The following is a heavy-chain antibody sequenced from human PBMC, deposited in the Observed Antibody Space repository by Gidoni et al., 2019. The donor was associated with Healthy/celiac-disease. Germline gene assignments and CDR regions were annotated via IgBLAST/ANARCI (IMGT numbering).Heavy chain of an antibody. CDR1: GGSISSSSYY. V-gene: IGHV4-39*01. CDR2: IYYSGST. Sequence: QLQLQESGPGLVKPSETLSLTCTVPGGSISSSSYYWGWIRQPPGKGLEWIGSIYYSGSTYYNPSLKSRVTISVDTSKNQFSLKLSSVTAADTAVYYCASSYCSGGSCRDFDIWGQGTMVTVSS. D-gene: IGHD2-15*01. J-gene: IGHJ3*02. CDR3: ASSYCSGGSCRDFDI.